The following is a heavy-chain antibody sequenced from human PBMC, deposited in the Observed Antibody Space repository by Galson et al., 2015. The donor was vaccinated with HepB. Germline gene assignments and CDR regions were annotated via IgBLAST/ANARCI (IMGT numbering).Heavy chain of an antibody. J-gene: IGHJ3*02. CDR3: AKGAREPGYSYGYALNDAFDI. Sequence: SLRLSCAASGFTFSSYAISWVRQAPGKGLEWVSAISGSGGSTYYADSVKGRFTISRDNSKNTLYLQMNSLRAEDTAVYYCAKGAREPGYSYGYALNDAFDIWGQGTMVTVSS. CDR2: ISGSGGST. CDR1: GFTFSSYA. D-gene: IGHD5-18*01. V-gene: IGHV3-23*01.